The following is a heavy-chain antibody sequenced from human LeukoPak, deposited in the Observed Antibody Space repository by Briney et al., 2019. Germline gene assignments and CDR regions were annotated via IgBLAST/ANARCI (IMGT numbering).Heavy chain of an antibody. J-gene: IGHJ4*02. CDR2: IGGSGDTT. Sequence: GGSLRLSCATSGFIFSNYAVSWVRQAPGKGLEWVSIIGGSGDTTYYADSVKGRFTISRDNSKNTLYLQMNSLRAEDTAVYYCARGPSGYHNTGGQGTLVTVSS. D-gene: IGHD5-12*01. V-gene: IGHV3-23*01. CDR1: GFIFSNYA. CDR3: ARGPSGYHNT.